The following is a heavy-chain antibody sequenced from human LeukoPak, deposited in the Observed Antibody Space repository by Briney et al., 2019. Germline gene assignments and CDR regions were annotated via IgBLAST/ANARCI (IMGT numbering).Heavy chain of an antibody. V-gene: IGHV3-30*18. D-gene: IGHD3-10*01. CDR2: ISYDGSNK. J-gene: IGHJ5*02. Sequence: GGSLRLSCAASGFTLSSYGMHWVRQAPGKGLEWVAVISYDGSNKYYADSVKGRFTISRDNSKNTLYLQMNSLRAEDTAVYYCAKDRNYYGSGSRPFDPWGQGTLVTVSS. CDR3: AKDRNYYGSGSRPFDP. CDR1: GFTLSSYG.